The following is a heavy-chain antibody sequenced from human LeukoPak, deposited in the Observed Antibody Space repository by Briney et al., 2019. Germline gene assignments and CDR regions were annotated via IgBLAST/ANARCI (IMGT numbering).Heavy chain of an antibody. CDR2: IIPIFGTA. J-gene: IGHJ4*02. CDR1: GGTFSSYA. V-gene: IGHV1-69*01. D-gene: IGHD3-22*01. CDR3: AREARRYDSSGYYGY. Sequence: SVKVSCKASGGTFSSYAISWVRQAPGQGLEWMGGIIPIFGTANYAQKFQGRVTITADESTSTAYMELRSLRSDDTAVYYCAREARRYDSSGYYGYWGQGTLVTVSS.